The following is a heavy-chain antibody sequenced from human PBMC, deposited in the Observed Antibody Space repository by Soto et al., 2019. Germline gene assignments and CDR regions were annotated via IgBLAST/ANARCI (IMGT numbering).Heavy chain of an antibody. J-gene: IGHJ4*02. V-gene: IGHV4-4*02. CDR2: IYHSGST. Sequence: ADTLSLTCAVSGGSFSSSNWWGWVRKPPGKGLEWIGEIYHSGSTNYNPSLKRRVPISVDKSKNQFSLKLSSVTAADTAVYYCARVRQGTVTRYYFDYWGQGTLVTVS. CDR3: ARVRQGTVTRYYFDY. CDR1: GGSFSSSNW. D-gene: IGHD4-17*01.